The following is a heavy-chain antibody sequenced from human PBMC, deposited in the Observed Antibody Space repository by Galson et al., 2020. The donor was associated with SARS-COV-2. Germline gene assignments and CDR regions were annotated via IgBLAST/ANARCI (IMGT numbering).Heavy chain of an antibody. Sequence: GESLKISCAASGFIFSNYAMHWVRQAPGKGLEWVALISYDGSSDFYAASVKGRFTISRDNSENTLYLQMNSLRGEDTAIYYCAKDLMKFSLYSTYTFYAMDVWGQGTTVTVSS. J-gene: IGHJ6*02. V-gene: IGHV3-30*18. CDR3: AKDLMKFSLYSTYTFYAMDV. CDR1: GFIFSNYA. CDR2: ISYDGSSD. D-gene: IGHD2-8*01.